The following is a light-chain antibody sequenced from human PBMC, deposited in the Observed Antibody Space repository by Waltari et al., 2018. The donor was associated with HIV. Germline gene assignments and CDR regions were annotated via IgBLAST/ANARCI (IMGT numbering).Light chain of an antibody. V-gene: IGLV2-8*01. Sequence: LTQPPAASGSPGQSVTISCTGTSNDIGPYNYVSWYQQHPDKAPRLLIYEVNKRPSGVPGRFSGSKSGNTASLTFSGLQAEDEADYYCSSYAGSGNLLLFGGGTKVTVL. CDR1: SNDIGPYNY. J-gene: IGLJ6*01. CDR3: SSYAGSGNLLL. CDR2: EVN.